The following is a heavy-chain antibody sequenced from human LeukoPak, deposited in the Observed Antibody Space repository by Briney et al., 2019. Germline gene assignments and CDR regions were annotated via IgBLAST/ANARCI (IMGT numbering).Heavy chain of an antibody. J-gene: IGHJ5*02. Sequence: GASVKVSCKTSGYTFTGYYIHWVRQAPGQGLEWMGWIDPNSGGTNYAQKFQGRVTMTRDTSISTAYMELSKLTSADTAVYRCATPSSSSWYGFDHWGQGTLVTVSS. CDR2: IDPNSGGT. D-gene: IGHD6-13*01. CDR3: ATPSSSSWYGFDH. CDR1: GYTFTGYY. V-gene: IGHV1-2*02.